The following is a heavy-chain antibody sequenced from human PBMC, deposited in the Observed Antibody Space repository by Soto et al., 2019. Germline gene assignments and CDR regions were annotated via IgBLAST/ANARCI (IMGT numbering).Heavy chain of an antibody. CDR2: IYVTGAV. V-gene: IGHV4-31*03. J-gene: IGHJ5*02. CDR1: GAPLNSGNYY. D-gene: IGHD2-21*01. CDR3: ARLRIATNNYKWFDP. Sequence: SSETLSLTCSVSGAPLNSGNYYWSWIRQVPGKGLEWIGHIYVTGAVDYNPSLRDRITISQDTSERQFSLNLRLVTAADTAVYYCARLRIATNNYKWFDPWGQGTLVTVSS.